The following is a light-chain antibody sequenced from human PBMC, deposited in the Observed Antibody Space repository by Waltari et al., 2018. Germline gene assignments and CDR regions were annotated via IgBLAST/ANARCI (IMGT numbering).Light chain of an antibody. CDR2: DVF. Sequence: QSALTQPASVSGSPGQSITISCTGTSSDVGFYNYVSWYHQHPGKAPKLTHYDVFDRPSGVSNRFSVSKSGNTASLTIFGLLAEDVADYYCNSYTGSSSWVFGGGTKLTVL. J-gene: IGLJ3*02. V-gene: IGLV2-14*01. CDR3: NSYTGSSSWV. CDR1: SSDVGFYNY.